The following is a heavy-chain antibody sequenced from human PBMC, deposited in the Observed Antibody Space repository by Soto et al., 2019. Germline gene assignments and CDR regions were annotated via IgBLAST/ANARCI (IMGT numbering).Heavy chain of an antibody. V-gene: IGHV4-30-2*01. CDR3: TRGLFSGSSYSGSWYYFDS. Sequence: SETLSLTCAVSGGSISSGGYSWSWIRHPPGKGLEWIGYIYHSGSTYYNPSLKSRVTISVDRSKNQFSLKLSSVTAADTAVYYCTRGLFSGSSYSGSWYYFDSWGQGTMVTVSS. D-gene: IGHD1-26*01. CDR1: GGSISSGGYS. CDR2: IYHSGST. J-gene: IGHJ4*02.